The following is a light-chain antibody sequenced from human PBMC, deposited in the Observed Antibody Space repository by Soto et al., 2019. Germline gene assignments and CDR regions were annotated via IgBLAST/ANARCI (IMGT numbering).Light chain of an antibody. CDR1: QGIARV. CDR2: DAS. CDR3: QQYNNWPPVT. Sequence: IQMTQSPSSVSASVGDRVTITCRASQGIARVLGWYQQKPGKAPKILIYDASSRATGIPARFSGSGSGTEFTLTISSLQSEDFAVYYCQQYNNWPPVTFGPGTKVDIK. J-gene: IGKJ3*01. V-gene: IGKV1D-13*01.